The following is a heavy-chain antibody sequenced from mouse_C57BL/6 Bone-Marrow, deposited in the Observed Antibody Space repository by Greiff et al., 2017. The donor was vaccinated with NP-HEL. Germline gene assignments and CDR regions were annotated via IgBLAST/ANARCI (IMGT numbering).Heavy chain of an antibody. CDR1: GFSLTSYG. J-gene: IGHJ4*01. Sequence: VMLVESGPGLVAPSQSLSITCTVSGFSLTSYGVHWVRQPPGKGLEWLVVIWSDGSTTYNSALKSRLSISKDNSKSQVSLKMNSLQTDDTAMYYCARQSSGYYYGSNYAMDYWAQGTSVTVSS. V-gene: IGHV2-6-1*01. CDR3: ARQSSGYYYGSNYAMDY. D-gene: IGHD1-1*01. CDR2: IWSDGST.